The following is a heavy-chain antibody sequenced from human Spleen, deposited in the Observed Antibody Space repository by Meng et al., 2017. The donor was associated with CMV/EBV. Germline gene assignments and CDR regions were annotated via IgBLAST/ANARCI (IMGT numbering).Heavy chain of an antibody. J-gene: IGHJ4*02. D-gene: IGHD4-11*01. V-gene: IGHV3-9*01. CDR2: ISWNSGRI. CDR1: GFTFDDYA. CDR3: ARGVMGTVTTSPPNY. Sequence: SLKISCTASGFTFDDYAMHWVRQGPGKGLEGVAGISWNSGRIDHADSVKGRFTISRDNSKNSLSLQMNSLRAEDTAVYYCARGVMGTVTTSPPNYWGQGTLVTVSS.